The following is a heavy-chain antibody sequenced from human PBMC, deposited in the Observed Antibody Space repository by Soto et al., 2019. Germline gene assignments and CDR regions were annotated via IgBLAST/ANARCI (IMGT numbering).Heavy chain of an antibody. D-gene: IGHD3-10*01. J-gene: IGHJ4*02. CDR2: IYYSGST. CDR1: GGSISSGGYY. Sequence: QVQLQESGPGLVKPSQTLSLTCTVSGGSISSGGYYWSWIRQHPGKGLEWIGYIYYSGSTYYNPSLRCRVTISLETSKNHFSLELSSVTAADTAVYYCGRGVTMVRGVIHTPYFDYWGQGTLVTVSS. CDR3: GRGVTMVRGVIHTPYFDY. V-gene: IGHV4-31*03.